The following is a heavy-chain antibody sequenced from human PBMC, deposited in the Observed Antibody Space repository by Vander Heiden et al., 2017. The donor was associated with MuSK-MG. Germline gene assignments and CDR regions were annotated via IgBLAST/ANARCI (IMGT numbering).Heavy chain of an antibody. CDR2: VIPIFITP. J-gene: IGHJ5*02. CDR1: GGTFSSYL. Sequence: QAQLVQSGAAVKKPGYSVTVSCQASGGTFSSYLVSWLRQAPGQGLEWMGGVIPIFITPDYAQKFQGRVTITADDSTSTVYMELSSLTSQDTAVYYCACLGIRIFDLWGKGTPVTVSS. D-gene: IGHD2-15*01. CDR3: ACLGIRIFDL. V-gene: IGHV1-69*12.